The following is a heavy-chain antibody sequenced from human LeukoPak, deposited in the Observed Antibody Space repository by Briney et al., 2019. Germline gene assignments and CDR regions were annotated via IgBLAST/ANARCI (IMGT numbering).Heavy chain of an antibody. CDR1: GYTFTSYG. Sequence: GASVKVSCKASGYTFTSYGISWVRQAPGQGLEWMGWISAYNGNTNYAQKLQGRVTMTTDTSTSTAYMELRSLTSDDTAVYYCARAGYYYDSGSPYYYYYMDVWGKGTTVTISS. CDR3: ARAGYYYDSGSPYYYYYMDV. V-gene: IGHV1-18*01. D-gene: IGHD3-10*01. J-gene: IGHJ6*03. CDR2: ISAYNGNT.